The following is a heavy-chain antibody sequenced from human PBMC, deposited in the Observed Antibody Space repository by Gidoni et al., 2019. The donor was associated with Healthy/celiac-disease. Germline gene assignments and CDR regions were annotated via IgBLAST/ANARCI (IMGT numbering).Heavy chain of an antibody. D-gene: IGHD3-10*01. Sequence: EVQLVESGGGLVKPGGSLRLSCAASGFTFSSYSMNWVRQAPGKGLEWVSSISSSSSYIYYADSVKGRFTISRDNAKNSLYLQMNSLRAEDTAVYYCARDLELLWFGELLPEPYYYYGMDVWGQGTTVTVSS. CDR1: GFTFSSYS. J-gene: IGHJ6*02. CDR2: ISSSSSYI. V-gene: IGHV3-21*01. CDR3: ARDLELLWFGELLPEPYYYYGMDV.